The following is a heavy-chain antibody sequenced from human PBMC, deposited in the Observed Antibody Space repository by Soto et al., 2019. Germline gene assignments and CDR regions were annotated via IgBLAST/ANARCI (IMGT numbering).Heavy chain of an antibody. Sequence: GGSLRLSCAASGFTFSSFGMHWVRQAPGKGLEWVALILYDGSNKYYADSVKSRFTISRDNSKNTLYLQMNSLRAEDTAMYYCARVDYASTATSIFDFWGQETLLTGFS. CDR1: GFTFSSFG. J-gene: IGHJ4*02. V-gene: IGHV3-33*01. D-gene: IGHD3-16*01. CDR2: ILYDGSNK. CDR3: ARVDYASTATSIFDF.